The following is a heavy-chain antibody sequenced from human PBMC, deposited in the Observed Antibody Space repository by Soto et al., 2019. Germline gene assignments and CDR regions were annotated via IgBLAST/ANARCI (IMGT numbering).Heavy chain of an antibody. CDR3: ARASYRGTGKNGMDV. Sequence: PSETLSLTCAVYGGSFSGYYWSWIRQPPGKGLEWIGEINHSGSTNYNPSLKSRVTISVDTSKNQFSLKLSSVTAADTAVYYCARASYRGTGKNGMDVWGQGTTVTVSS. D-gene: IGHD4-4*01. CDR2: INHSGST. V-gene: IGHV4-34*01. J-gene: IGHJ6*02. CDR1: GGSFSGYY.